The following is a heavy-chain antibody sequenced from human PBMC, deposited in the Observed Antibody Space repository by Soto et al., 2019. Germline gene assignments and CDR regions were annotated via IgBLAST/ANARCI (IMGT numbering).Heavy chain of an antibody. Sequence: QLQLQESGPGLVKPSETLSLTCTVSGGSISSDNYYWGWIRQPPGKGLQWIGSIYYSGSTYYNPSLMSRVTISVDTSKNQFSLKLSSVTAADTAVYYCARLHSYGYGDYWGQGTLVTVSS. D-gene: IGHD5-18*01. J-gene: IGHJ4*02. CDR2: IYYSGST. CDR1: GGSISSDNYY. CDR3: ARLHSYGYGDY. V-gene: IGHV4-39*01.